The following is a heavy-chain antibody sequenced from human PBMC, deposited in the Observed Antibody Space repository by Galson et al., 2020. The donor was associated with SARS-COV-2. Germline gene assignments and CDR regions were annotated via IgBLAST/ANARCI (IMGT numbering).Heavy chain of an antibody. D-gene: IGHD1-26*01. CDR3: ARDGRGIVGATRLYYYYGMDV. V-gene: IGHV3-48*01. CDR2: ISSSSSTI. CDR1: GFTFSSYS. Sequence: GGSLRLSCAASGFTFSSYSMNWVRQAPGKGLEWVSYISSSSSTIYYADSVKGRFTISRDNAKNSLYLQMNSLRAEDTAVYYCARDGRGIVGATRLYYYYGMDVWGQGTTVTVSS. J-gene: IGHJ6*02.